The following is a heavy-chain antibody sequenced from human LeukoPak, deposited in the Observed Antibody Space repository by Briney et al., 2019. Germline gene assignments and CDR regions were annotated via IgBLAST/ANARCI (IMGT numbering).Heavy chain of an antibody. V-gene: IGHV3-23*01. J-gene: IGHJ4*02. CDR2: ISGSGGST. D-gene: IGHD6-19*01. CDR1: GFSLSTSG. Sequence: ESGPALVKPTQTLTLTCTFSGFSLSTSGMCVSWVRQAPGKGLEWVSAISGSGGSTYYADSVKGRFTISRDNAKNSLYLQMNSLRAEDTALYYCAKARGPHAVADTDYWGQGTLVTVSS. CDR3: AKARGPHAVADTDY.